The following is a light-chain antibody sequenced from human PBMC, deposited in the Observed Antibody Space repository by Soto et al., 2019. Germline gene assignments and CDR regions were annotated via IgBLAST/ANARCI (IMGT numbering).Light chain of an antibody. Sequence: QSALTQPASVSGSPGQSITISCTGTSSDVGGYNYVSWYQQHPGKAPKLMIYEVSNRPSGVSNRFSGSKSRNTASLTISGLQAEVEGDYDCSSYRSSSTPYVLGTGTKVTVL. CDR3: SSYRSSSTPYV. CDR1: SSDVGGYNY. CDR2: EVS. V-gene: IGLV2-14*01. J-gene: IGLJ1*01.